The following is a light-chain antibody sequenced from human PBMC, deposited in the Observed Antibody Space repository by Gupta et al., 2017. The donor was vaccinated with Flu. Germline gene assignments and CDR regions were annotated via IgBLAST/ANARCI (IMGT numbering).Light chain of an antibody. CDR3: CSHTSSNTYV. J-gene: IGLJ1*01. V-gene: IGLV2-14*01. CDR2: EVT. Sequence: QYALTQPASVSGSPGPSITISCTGTSSDVGSYNFVSWYQLHPGKAHKLMIHEVTNRPSGVSNRFSCSKSGNTDSLTISGLQAEDVADYYCCSHTSSNTYVFGTGTKVTAL. CDR1: SSDVGSYNF.